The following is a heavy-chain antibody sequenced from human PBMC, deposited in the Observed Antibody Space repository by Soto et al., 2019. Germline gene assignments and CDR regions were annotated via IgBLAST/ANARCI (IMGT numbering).Heavy chain of an antibody. CDR3: ARVGNVYDFLTGHYSDY. CDR1: GYTFTTYG. D-gene: IGHD3-9*01. Sequence: GASVKVSCKSSGYTFTTYGIIWVRQAPGQGLEYMGWISGFNGNTDYAQNLQGRVTMTTDTSTSTAYMELRSLRSDDTAVYFCARVGNVYDFLTGHYSDYWGQGTLVTVSS. J-gene: IGHJ4*02. CDR2: ISGFNGNT. V-gene: IGHV1-18*01.